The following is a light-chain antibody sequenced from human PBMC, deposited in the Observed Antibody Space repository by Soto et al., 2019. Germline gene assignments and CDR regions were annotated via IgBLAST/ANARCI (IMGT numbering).Light chain of an antibody. CDR1: SSDVGGYNF. CDR2: DVN. Sequence: QSVLTQPASVSGSPGQSITISCTGTSSDVGGYNFVSWYQHHPGKAPKLIIYDVNNRPSGVSNRFSGSKSGNTASLTISGLQAEEEADYYCTSYTTSSTYVFGTGTKVTVL. J-gene: IGLJ1*01. CDR3: TSYTTSSTYV. V-gene: IGLV2-14*03.